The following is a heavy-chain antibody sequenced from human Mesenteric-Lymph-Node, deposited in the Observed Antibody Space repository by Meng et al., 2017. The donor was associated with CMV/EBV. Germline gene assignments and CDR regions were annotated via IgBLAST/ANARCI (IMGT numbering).Heavy chain of an antibody. V-gene: IGHV4-38-2*02. CDR1: GYSISSGYY. D-gene: IGHD3-3*02. J-gene: IGHJ4*02. CDR2: IYHSGST. CDR3: ATQATSPSIFGVATINDY. Sequence: GSLRLSCTVSGYSISSGYYWGWIRQPPGKGLEWIGSIYHSGSTYYNPSLKSRVTISVDTSKNQFSLKLSSVTAADTAVYYCATQATSPSIFGVATINDYWGQGTLVTVSS.